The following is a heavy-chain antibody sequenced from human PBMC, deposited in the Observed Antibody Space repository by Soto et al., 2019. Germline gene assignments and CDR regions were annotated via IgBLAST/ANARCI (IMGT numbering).Heavy chain of an antibody. CDR3: VVDLHGVRTNWGFDY. CDR1: GLTLSHAW. J-gene: IGHJ4*02. D-gene: IGHD7-27*01. Sequence: VQLVESGGGFVEPGGSLRLSCVGSGLTLSHAWMTWVRQAPGKGLELVGRIKTKVEGGTMDYAAPVKGRFCDSRDDSENTFDLHTSSLHSDDTAMYYCVVDLHGVRTNWGFDYWGQGTLVTVSS. CDR2: IKTKVEGGTM. V-gene: IGHV3-15*07.